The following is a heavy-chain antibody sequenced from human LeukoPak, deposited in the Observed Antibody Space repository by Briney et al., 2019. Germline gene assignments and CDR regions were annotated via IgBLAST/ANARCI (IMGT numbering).Heavy chain of an antibody. CDR2: IYYSGSA. CDR1: GGSISHYY. D-gene: IGHD5-12*01. Sequence: SETLSLTCTVSGGSISHYYWSWIRQPPGNGLEWIGYIYYSGSANYNPSLKSRVTISVDTSKNQFSLKLSSVTAADTAVYYCARRVANAYYMDVWGKGTTVTVSS. CDR3: ARRVANAYYMDV. J-gene: IGHJ6*03. V-gene: IGHV4-59*01.